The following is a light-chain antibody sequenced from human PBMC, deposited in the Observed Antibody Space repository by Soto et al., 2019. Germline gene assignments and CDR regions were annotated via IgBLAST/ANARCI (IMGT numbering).Light chain of an antibody. CDR2: GAS. Sequence: EIVMTQSPATLSVSPGERATLSCRASQSVRRNLAWYQQKPGQAPRLLIYGASTRATGIPARFSGSGSGTEFTLTISSLQSEDFAVFCCQQYNNWPLLTFGGGTKVDIK. J-gene: IGKJ4*01. CDR3: QQYNNWPLLT. CDR1: QSVRRN. V-gene: IGKV3D-15*01.